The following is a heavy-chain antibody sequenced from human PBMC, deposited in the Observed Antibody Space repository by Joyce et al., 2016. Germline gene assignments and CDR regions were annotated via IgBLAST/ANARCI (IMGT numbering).Heavy chain of an antibody. CDR3: ARLGVTAYDF. V-gene: IGHV4-4*02. J-gene: IGHJ4*02. CDR2: VYRVGTT. Sequence: QVQLQESGARLVRPSGTLSLTCAVSGDSINTNNWWTWVRQAPGKGLEWIGEVYRVGTTHYNPSLKRGVTISVDKSKNHFTLNLDSVTAADTAVYYCARLGVTAYDFWGQGILVSVSS. CDR1: GDSINTNNW. D-gene: IGHD2-21*02.